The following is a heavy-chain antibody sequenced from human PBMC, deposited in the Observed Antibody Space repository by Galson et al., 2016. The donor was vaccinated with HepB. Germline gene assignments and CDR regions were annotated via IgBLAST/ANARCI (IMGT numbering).Heavy chain of an antibody. Sequence: SLRLSCAGSGFPFNDFVMSWVRQAPGKGLEWVSSISGSGGRTHYSDSVKGRFTISRDNSRSTVYLQMHSLGVEDTVVYYCTKDTGWRSWWYTDVWGQGTRATVSA. V-gene: IGHV3-23*01. D-gene: IGHD6-19*01. CDR3: TKDTGWRSWWYTDV. J-gene: IGHJ4*02. CDR1: GFPFNDFV. CDR2: ISGSGGRT.